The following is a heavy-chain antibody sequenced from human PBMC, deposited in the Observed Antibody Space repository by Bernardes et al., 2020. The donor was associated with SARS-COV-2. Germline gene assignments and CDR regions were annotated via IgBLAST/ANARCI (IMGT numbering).Heavy chain of an antibody. D-gene: IGHD4-17*01. V-gene: IGHV4-4*07. CDR2: IYTSGST. Sequence: SESLSLTCTVSGGSISSYYWSWIRQPAGKGLEWIGRIYTSGSTNYNPSLKSRVTMSVDTSKNQFSLKLSSVTAADTAVYYCARVQFSDYGDYRGAFDIWGQGTMVTVSS. CDR3: ARVQFSDYGDYRGAFDI. CDR1: GGSISSYY. J-gene: IGHJ3*02.